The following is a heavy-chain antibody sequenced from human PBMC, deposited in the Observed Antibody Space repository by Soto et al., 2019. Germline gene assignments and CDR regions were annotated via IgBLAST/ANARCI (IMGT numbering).Heavy chain of an antibody. D-gene: IGHD1-26*01. J-gene: IGHJ5*02. V-gene: IGHV4-34*01. CDR3: AVEGATTLGWFDP. Sequence: QVQLQQWGAGLLKPSETLSLTCAVYGGSFSGYYWSWIRQPPGKGLEWIGEINHSGSTNYNPSLTRRVTIAVDTSKNQFSLKLSSVTAADTAVYYCAVEGATTLGWFDPWGQGTLVTVSS. CDR2: INHSGST. CDR1: GGSFSGYY.